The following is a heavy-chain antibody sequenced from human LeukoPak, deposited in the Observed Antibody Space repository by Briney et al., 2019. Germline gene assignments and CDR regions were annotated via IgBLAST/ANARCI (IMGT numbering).Heavy chain of an antibody. CDR1: GFTVSSNY. J-gene: IGHJ3*02. Sequence: GGSLGLSCAASGFTVSSNYMSWVRQAPGKGLEWVSGINWNGGSTRYADSVKGRFTISRDNAKNSLYLQMNSLRAEDTALYYCARAVAYYYDSSGYLNAFDIWGQGTMVTVSS. CDR2: INWNGGST. V-gene: IGHV3-20*04. D-gene: IGHD3-22*01. CDR3: ARAVAYYYDSSGYLNAFDI.